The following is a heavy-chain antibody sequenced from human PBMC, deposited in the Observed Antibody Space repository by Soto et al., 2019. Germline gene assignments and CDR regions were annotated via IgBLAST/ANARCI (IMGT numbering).Heavy chain of an antibody. CDR3: AREASYRAARPHYYGMDV. D-gene: IGHD6-6*01. CDR2: ISAYNGNT. CDR1: GYTFTSYG. Sequence: RASVKVSCKASGYTFTSYGISWVRQAPGQGLEWMGWISAYNGNTNYAQKLQGRVTMTTDTSTSTAYMELRSLRSDDTAVYYCAREASYRAARPHYYGMDVWGQGTTVTVSS. J-gene: IGHJ6*02. V-gene: IGHV1-18*01.